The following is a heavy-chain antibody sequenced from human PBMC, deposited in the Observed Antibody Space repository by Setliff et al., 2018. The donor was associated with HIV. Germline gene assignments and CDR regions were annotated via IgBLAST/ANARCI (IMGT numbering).Heavy chain of an antibody. D-gene: IGHD3-22*01. J-gene: IGHJ4*02. Sequence: PSETLSLTCTVSGASISSGNYFWTWIRQPAGQRLEWIGRISTGGHTDYNPSLKSRVTISIDTSKNQFSLKLSSVTAADTAVYYCARDRVEYDNSGYYNDYFDSWGQGTLVTVSS. CDR1: GASISSGNYF. V-gene: IGHV4-61*02. CDR2: ISTGGHT. CDR3: ARDRVEYDNSGYYNDYFDS.